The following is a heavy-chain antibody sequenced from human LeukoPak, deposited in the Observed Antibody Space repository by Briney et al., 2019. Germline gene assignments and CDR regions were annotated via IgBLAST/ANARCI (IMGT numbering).Heavy chain of an antibody. CDR2: MNPNSGNT. J-gene: IGHJ6*02. V-gene: IGHV1-8*01. D-gene: IGHD2-2*01. Sequence: GPVKVSCKASGYTFTSYDINWVRQATGQGLEWMGWMNPNSGNTGYAQKFQGRVTMTRNTSISTAYMELSSLRSEDTAVYYCAREVSSTRKYYYYGMDVWGQGTTVTVSS. CDR3: AREVSSTRKYYYYGMDV. CDR1: GYTFTSYD.